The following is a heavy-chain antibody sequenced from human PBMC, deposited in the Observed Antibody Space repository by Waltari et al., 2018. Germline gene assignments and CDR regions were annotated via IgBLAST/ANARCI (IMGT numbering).Heavy chain of an antibody. CDR2: IIPILGIA. Sequence: QVQLVQSGAEVKKPGSSVKVSCQASGGTFRRYAISWVRPAPGQGLEWMGRIIPILGIANYAQKFQGRVTITADKSTSTAYMELSSLRSEDTAVYYCARETGGLNFGVVYYFDYWGQGTLVTVSS. CDR3: ARETGGLNFGVVYYFDY. V-gene: IGHV1-69*04. CDR1: GGTFRRYA. D-gene: IGHD3-3*01. J-gene: IGHJ4*02.